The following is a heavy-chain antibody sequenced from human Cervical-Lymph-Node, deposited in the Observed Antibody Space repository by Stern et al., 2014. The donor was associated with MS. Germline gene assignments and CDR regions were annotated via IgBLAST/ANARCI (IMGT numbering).Heavy chain of an antibody. Sequence: VQLVESGGGVVQPGRSLSLSCVASGFTFGTYAMHWVRQAPGKGLAWVALVAYEGTKRNSTYAGKALFTISRDNSKTTLYLHMNSLRDEDTAVSFCARGGRGVGLEYWGQGALVTVSS. CDR1: GFTFGTYA. CDR3: ARGGRGVGLEY. CDR2: VAYEGTKR. D-gene: IGHD3-10*01. V-gene: IGHV3-30-3*01. J-gene: IGHJ4*02.